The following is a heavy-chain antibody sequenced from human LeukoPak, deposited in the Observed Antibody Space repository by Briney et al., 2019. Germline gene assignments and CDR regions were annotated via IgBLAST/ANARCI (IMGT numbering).Heavy chain of an antibody. J-gene: IGHJ6*02. Sequence: SQTLSLTCAISGDGVSSNSAAWNWIRQSPSRGLEWLGRTYYRSKWYNDYAVSVRSRITINPDTSKNQFSLQLNSVTPEDTAVYYCARGGPLWHYYYYGMDVWGQGTTVTVSS. D-gene: IGHD3-16*01. CDR3: ARGGPLWHYYYYGMDV. CDR2: TYYRSKWYN. V-gene: IGHV6-1*01. CDR1: GDGVSSNSAA.